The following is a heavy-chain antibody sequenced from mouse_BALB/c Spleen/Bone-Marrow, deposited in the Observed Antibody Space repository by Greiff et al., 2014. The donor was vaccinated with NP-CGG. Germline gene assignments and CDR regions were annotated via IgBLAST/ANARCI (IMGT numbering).Heavy chain of an antibody. CDR3: TRSELRRGGYALDY. CDR2: ISPSNGRS. CDR1: GYSFTSYW. Sequence: VQLQESRAELVKPGASVKLSCKASGYSFTSYWMHWVKQRPGQGLEWIGEISPSNGRSNYNEKFKSEATLTVDKSSSTAYMQLSGLTSEDSAVYYCTRSELRRGGYALDYWGLGTSVTVSS. J-gene: IGHJ4*01. V-gene: IGHV1S81*02. D-gene: IGHD2-12*01.